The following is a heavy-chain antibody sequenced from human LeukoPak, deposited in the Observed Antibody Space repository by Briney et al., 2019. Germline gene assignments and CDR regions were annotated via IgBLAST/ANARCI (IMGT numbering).Heavy chain of an antibody. D-gene: IGHD2-2*02. CDR2: IYYSGST. V-gene: IGHV4-31*03. J-gene: IGHJ6*02. CDR1: GGSISSGGYY. CDR3: ARGYCSSTSCYIPYYYYYYGMDV. Sequence: SQTLSLTCTVSGGSISSGGYYWSWLRQHPGKGLEWIGYIYYSGSTYYNPSLKSRVTISVDTSKNQFSLKLSSVTAADTAVYYCARGYCSSTSCYIPYYYYYYGMDVWGQGTTVTVSS.